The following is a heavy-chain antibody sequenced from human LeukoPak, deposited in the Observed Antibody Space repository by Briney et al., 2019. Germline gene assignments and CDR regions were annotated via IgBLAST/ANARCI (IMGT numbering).Heavy chain of an antibody. Sequence: SETLSLTCTVSGGSISSGGYYWSWIRPHPGKGLEWIGYIYYSGSTYYNPTLKSRVTISVDTSKNQFSLKLSSVTAADTAVYYCARGIDSSGYAGGYFDLWGRGTLVTVSS. CDR1: GGSISSGGYY. CDR3: ARGIDSSGYAGGYFDL. CDR2: IYYSGST. J-gene: IGHJ2*01. D-gene: IGHD3-22*01. V-gene: IGHV4-31*02.